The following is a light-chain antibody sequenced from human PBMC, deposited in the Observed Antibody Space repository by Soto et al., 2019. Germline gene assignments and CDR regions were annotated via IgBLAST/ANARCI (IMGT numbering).Light chain of an antibody. Sequence: QSVLTQPPSVSGSPGQSVTISCTGTSSDIGAYNRVSWYQQPPGTAPKLIIYEVRDRTSGVPDRFSGSKSGNTASLTISGLQAEDEADYYCSSYTSSNTLIFGGGTKVTVL. CDR2: EVR. V-gene: IGLV2-18*02. CDR3: SSYTSSNTLI. J-gene: IGLJ2*01. CDR1: SSDIGAYNR.